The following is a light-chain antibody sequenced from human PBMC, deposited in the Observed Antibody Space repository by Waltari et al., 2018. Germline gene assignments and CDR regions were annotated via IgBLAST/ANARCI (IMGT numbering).Light chain of an antibody. CDR3: QQSYTTPT. Sequence: DIQMTQSPSSLSASVGDRVTITCRASQSIHIYVNWYQQRPGKAPKLLINASSNLQSGVPSRFSGSGSGTDFTLTISNLQPEDFATYYCQQSYTTPTFGPGTKVDVK. V-gene: IGKV1-39*01. J-gene: IGKJ3*01. CDR2: ASS. CDR1: QSIHIY.